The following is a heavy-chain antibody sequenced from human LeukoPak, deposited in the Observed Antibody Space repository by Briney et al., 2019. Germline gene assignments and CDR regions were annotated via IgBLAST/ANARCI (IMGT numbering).Heavy chain of an antibody. J-gene: IGHJ5*02. Sequence: GGSLRLSCTASRLTFSDFYMSWVRQAPGKGLQWVSYISGTGSNIYYADSVKGRFTISRDNAKNSVHLQMNSVRAEDTAMYYCAAYYGSGSYRNWFDPWGQGSLVTVSS. D-gene: IGHD3-10*01. CDR3: AAYYGSGSYRNWFDP. CDR2: ISGTGSNI. V-gene: IGHV3-11*01. CDR1: RLTFSDFY.